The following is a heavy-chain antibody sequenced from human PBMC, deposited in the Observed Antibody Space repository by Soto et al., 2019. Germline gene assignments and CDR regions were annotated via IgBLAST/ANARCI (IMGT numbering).Heavy chain of an antibody. J-gene: IGHJ5*02. CDR1: GGSISSSSYY. D-gene: IGHD2-21*01. V-gene: IGHV4-39*01. CDR2: IYYSGST. CDR3: ASLGSSILWWSRSWFDL. Sequence: PSETLSLTCTVSGGSISSSSYYWGWIRQPPGKGLEWIGSIYYSGSTYYNPSLKSRVTISVDTSKNQFSLKLSSVTAADTAVYYCASLGSSILWWSRSWFDLWGKGPLVTVSS.